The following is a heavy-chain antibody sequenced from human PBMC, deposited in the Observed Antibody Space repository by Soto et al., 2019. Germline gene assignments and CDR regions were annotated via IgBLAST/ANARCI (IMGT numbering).Heavy chain of an antibody. Sequence: PSETLSLTCSVSGASTTSGGSYWTWIRQHPGKGLEWIGNILYSEKNYYNPSLKSRVTISLDTSKNQFSLKVNSVTAADTAVYYCVRHRGTTLRMDVWGQGTTVTVSS. CDR2: ILYSEKN. V-gene: IGHV4-31*03. J-gene: IGHJ6*02. D-gene: IGHD3-10*01. CDR1: GASTTSGGSY. CDR3: VRHRGTTLRMDV.